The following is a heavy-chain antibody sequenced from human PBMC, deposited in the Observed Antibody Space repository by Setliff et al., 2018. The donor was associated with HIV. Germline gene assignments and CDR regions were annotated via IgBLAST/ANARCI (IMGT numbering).Heavy chain of an antibody. J-gene: IGHJ4*02. CDR1: GGSFTTYY. D-gene: IGHD2-15*01. V-gene: IGHV4-4*09. Sequence: SETLSLTCTVSGGSFTTYYWSWLRQPPGKELEWIGYFYTSGSTNYNPSLKSRLTVSIDTSKNHLSLKLTSMTAADTAMYFCARGKDPGLYFDNWRQVMLVTVSS. CDR3: ARGKDPGLYFDN. CDR2: FYTSGST.